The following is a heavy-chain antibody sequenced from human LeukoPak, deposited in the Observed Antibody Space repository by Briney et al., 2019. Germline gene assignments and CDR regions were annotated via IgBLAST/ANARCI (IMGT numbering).Heavy chain of an antibody. CDR2: ISWNSGSI. D-gene: IGHD2-2*02. V-gene: IGHV3-9*01. Sequence: GGSLRLSCAASGFTFSSYAMHWVRQAPGKGLEWVSGISWNSGSIGYADSVKGRFTISRDNAKNSLYLQMNSLRAEDTALYYCAKDAYQYCSSTSCYRYFDYWGQGTLVTVSS. CDR3: AKDAYQYCSSTSCYRYFDY. J-gene: IGHJ4*02. CDR1: GFTFSSYA.